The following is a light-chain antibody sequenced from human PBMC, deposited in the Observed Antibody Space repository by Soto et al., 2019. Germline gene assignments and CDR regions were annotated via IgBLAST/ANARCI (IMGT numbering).Light chain of an antibody. CDR1: RKDGTRY. CDR3: QQYGSSPRT. Sequence: EIVLTQSPCTLSLSLGERATLSCRASRKDGTRYLAWYQQTPGRVPRLLIYRTSSMATGIPDSFSGSGSGTDFSLTINSLEPGDLAAYYCQQYGSSPRTFGQGTKVEI. CDR2: RTS. V-gene: IGKV3-20*01. J-gene: IGKJ1*01.